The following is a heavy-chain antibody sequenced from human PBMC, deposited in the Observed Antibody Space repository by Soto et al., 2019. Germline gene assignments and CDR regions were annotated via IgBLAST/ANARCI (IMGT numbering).Heavy chain of an antibody. CDR2: ISEGGYT. D-gene: IGHD3-10*01. V-gene: IGHV4-4*09. Sequence: SETLSLTCTVSGDSISSFSNHSCSWIRQPPGRGLEWIGYISEGGYTSYNPSLRSRVFISVDTSNNQVSLNLASVTAADTAIYYCTTQGFGILHGLVDVWGQGTTVT. CDR3: TTQGFGILHGLVDV. CDR1: GDSISSFSNHS. J-gene: IGHJ6*02.